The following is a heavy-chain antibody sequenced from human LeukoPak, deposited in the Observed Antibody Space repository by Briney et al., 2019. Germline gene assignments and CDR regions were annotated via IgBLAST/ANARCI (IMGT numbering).Heavy chain of an antibody. CDR2: ISSDGYRT. Sequence: GGSLRLSCAASGFPFSTYDMHWVRQAPDKGLQWVAVISSDGYRTDYPDSVRGRFTISRDNFKNTVDLQMISVTAEDTAMYFCAKGLGTGSVLARPLLYWGQGTLVTVSS. CDR3: AKGLGTGSVLARPLLY. D-gene: IGHD3-10*01. CDR1: GFPFSTYD. V-gene: IGHV3-30*18. J-gene: IGHJ4*02.